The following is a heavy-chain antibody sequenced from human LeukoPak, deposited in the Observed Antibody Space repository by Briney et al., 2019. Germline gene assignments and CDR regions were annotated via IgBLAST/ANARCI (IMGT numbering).Heavy chain of an antibody. V-gene: IGHV5-51*01. CDR2: IYPGDSET. J-gene: IGHJ4*02. CDR1: GYSFTNYW. D-gene: IGHD6-19*01. Sequence: GESLKISCKGSGYSFTNYWIGWVRQMPGKGLEWMGIIYPGDSETSYSPTFQGQVTISADKSISTTYLQWSSLKASDTTMYYCARHHGGLTTGWYDDYWGQGSLVTVSS. CDR3: ARHHGGLTTGWYDDY.